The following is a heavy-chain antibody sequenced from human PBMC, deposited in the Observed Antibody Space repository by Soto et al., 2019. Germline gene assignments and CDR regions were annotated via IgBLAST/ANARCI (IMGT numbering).Heavy chain of an antibody. V-gene: IGHV4-34*01. CDR3: ARGEAAAAAWFAP. Sequence: SDTLSLTCAVYGGSFSGYYWSWIRQPPGKGLEGIGEINHSGSTNYNPSLKSRVTISVDTSKNQFSLKLSSVTAADTAVYYCARGEAAAAAWFAPWGQGTLVTVSS. D-gene: IGHD6-13*01. J-gene: IGHJ5*02. CDR1: GGSFSGYY. CDR2: INHSGST.